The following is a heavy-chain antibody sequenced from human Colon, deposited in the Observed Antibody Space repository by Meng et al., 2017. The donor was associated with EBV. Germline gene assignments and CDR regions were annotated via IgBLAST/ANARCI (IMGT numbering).Heavy chain of an antibody. V-gene: IGHV3-30-3*01. CDR2: ISYDGSNK. Sequence: QVQLVESGGGVVQPGRSLRLSCAASEFTFSSYAMHWVRQAPGKGLEWVAIISYDGSNKYYADSVKGRFTISRDNSKNTLYLEMNSLRAEDTAVYYCARGQLWLDYWGQGTLFTVSS. CDR3: ARGQLWLDY. CDR1: EFTFSSYA. J-gene: IGHJ4*02. D-gene: IGHD5-18*01.